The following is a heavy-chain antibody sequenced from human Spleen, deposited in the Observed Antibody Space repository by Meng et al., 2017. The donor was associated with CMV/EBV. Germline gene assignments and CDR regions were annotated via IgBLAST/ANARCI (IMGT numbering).Heavy chain of an antibody. V-gene: IGHV3-30*04. J-gene: IGHJ4*02. CDR2: ISYDGSNK. Sequence: GGSLRLSCAASGFTFSSYAMHWVRQAPGKGLEWVAVISYDGSNKYYADSVKGRFTISRDNSKNTLYLQMNSLRAEDTAVYYCARDISSEQQLGRLGGFDYWGQGTLVTVS. D-gene: IGHD6-13*01. CDR1: GFTFSSYA. CDR3: ARDISSEQQLGRLGGFDY.